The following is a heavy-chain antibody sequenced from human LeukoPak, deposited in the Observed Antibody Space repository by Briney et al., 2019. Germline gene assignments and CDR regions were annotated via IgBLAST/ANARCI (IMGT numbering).Heavy chain of an antibody. CDR2: IFHGGST. CDR1: GGSISSNNW. J-gene: IGHJ1*01. Sequence: PSETLSLTCAVSGGSISSNNWWSWVHQPPGRGLEWIGEIFHGGSTNYSPSLKSRVTLSLDKSKNQFSLRLTSVTAADTAVYYCAKIPIAAAGIDYFQYWGQGTLVTVSS. D-gene: IGHD6-13*01. CDR3: AKIPIAAAGIDYFQY. V-gene: IGHV4-4*02.